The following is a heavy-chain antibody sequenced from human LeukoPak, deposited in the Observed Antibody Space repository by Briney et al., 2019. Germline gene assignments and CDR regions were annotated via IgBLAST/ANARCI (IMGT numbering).Heavy chain of an antibody. J-gene: IGHJ5*02. Sequence: SETLSLTCTVSGGSISSGDYYWRWIRQPPGKGLEWIGYIYYGGSTYYNPSLKSRVTISVDTSKNQFSLKLSSVTAADTAVYYCAREHYYYGSGSLMWFDPWGQGTLVTVSS. D-gene: IGHD3-10*01. CDR1: GGSISSGDYY. V-gene: IGHV4-30-4*08. CDR2: IYYGGST. CDR3: AREHYYYGSGSLMWFDP.